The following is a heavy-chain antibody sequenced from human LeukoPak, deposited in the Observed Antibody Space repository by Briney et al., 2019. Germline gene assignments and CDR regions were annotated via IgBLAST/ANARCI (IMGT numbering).Heavy chain of an antibody. D-gene: IGHD5-18*01. CDR3: ARAESGYSYGYIYYYGMDV. V-gene: IGHV3-53*01. Sequence: GVSLRLSCAASGFTVSSNYMSWVRQASGKGLEWVSVIYSGGSTYYADSVKGRFTISRDNSKNTLYLQMNSLRAEDTAVYYCARAESGYSYGYIYYYGMDVWGQGTTVTVSS. CDR2: IYSGGST. J-gene: IGHJ6*02. CDR1: GFTVSSNY.